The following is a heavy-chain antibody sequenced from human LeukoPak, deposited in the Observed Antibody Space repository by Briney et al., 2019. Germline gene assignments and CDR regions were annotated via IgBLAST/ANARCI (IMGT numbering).Heavy chain of an antibody. V-gene: IGHV1-46*01. J-gene: IGHJ6*04. CDR2: INPSGGST. CDR3: AREKIVVGTSSYGMDV. CDR1: GYTFTSYY. D-gene: IGHD2-2*01. Sequence: WASVKVSCKASGYTFTSYYMHWVRQAPGQGLEWMGIINPSGGSTSYAQKFQGRVTMTRDTSTSTVYMELSSLRSEDTAVFYCAREKIVVGTSSYGMDVWGKGTTVTVPS.